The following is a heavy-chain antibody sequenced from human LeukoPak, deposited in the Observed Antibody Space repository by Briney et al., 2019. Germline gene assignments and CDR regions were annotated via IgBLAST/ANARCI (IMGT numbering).Heavy chain of an antibody. CDR3: AGDRGYLQFDY. Sequence: QPGRSLRLSCSASGFTFSSRWMSWVRQAPGKGLEWVANIKEDGSQKYYADSVKGRFTISRDNAKNSLYLQLNSLRAEDTAMYYCAGDRGYLQFDYWGQGTLVTVSS. CDR1: GFTFSSRW. J-gene: IGHJ4*02. V-gene: IGHV3-7*03. CDR2: IKEDGSQK. D-gene: IGHD3-10*01.